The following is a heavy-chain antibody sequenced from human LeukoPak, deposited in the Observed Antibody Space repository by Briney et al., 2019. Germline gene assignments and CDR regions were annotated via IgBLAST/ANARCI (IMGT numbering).Heavy chain of an antibody. Sequence: GGSLRLSCAASGFTFDDYGMSWVRQAPGKGLEWVSGINWNGGSTGYADSVKGRFTISRDNAKNYLYLQMNSLRAEDTALYYCARDRNYGDYLRWFDPWGQGTLVIVSS. CDR2: INWNGGST. D-gene: IGHD4-17*01. J-gene: IGHJ5*02. CDR1: GFTFDDYG. CDR3: ARDRNYGDYLRWFDP. V-gene: IGHV3-20*04.